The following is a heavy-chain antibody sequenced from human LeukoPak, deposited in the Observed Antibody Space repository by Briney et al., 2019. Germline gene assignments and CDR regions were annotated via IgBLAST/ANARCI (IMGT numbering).Heavy chain of an antibody. CDR1: GFTFSSYA. V-gene: IGHV3-23*01. J-gene: IGHJ4*02. CDR3: AKGGGGGCGSTSCSNLFDY. CDR2: MSGSGGTT. D-gene: IGHD2-2*01. Sequence: GGSLRLSCAASGFTFSSYAMSWIRQAPGKGLEWVSAMSGSGGTTYYADSVKGRFTISRDNSKNTLYLQMNSLRAEDTAIYYGAKGGGGGCGSTSCSNLFDYWGQGTLVTVSS.